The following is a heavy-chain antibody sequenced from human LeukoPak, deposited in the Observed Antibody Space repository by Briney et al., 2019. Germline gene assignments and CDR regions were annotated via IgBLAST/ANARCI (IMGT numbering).Heavy chain of an antibody. Sequence: SETLSLTCTVSGGSISSYYWSWIRQPPGKGLEWIGYIYYSRSTNYNPSLKSRVTISVDTSKNQFSLKLSSVTAADTAVYYCAREQVVGIDYWGQGTLVTVSS. D-gene: IGHD3-22*01. CDR3: AREQVVGIDY. J-gene: IGHJ4*02. CDR2: IYYSRST. V-gene: IGHV4-59*12. CDR1: GGSISSYY.